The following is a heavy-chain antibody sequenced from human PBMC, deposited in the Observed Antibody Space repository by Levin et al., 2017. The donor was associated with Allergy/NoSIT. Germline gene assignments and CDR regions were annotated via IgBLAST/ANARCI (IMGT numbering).Heavy chain of an antibody. Sequence: GESLKISCAASGFTFSSYAMSWVRQAPGKGLEWVSGFSSTGGSTYYADSVKGRFTIYRDNSKSTLYLQMNSLRVEESAVYSCARILSGTYPGGTHPFDYWGQGTLVTVAS. D-gene: IGHD1/OR15-1a*01. CDR3: ARILSGTYPGGTHPFDY. CDR1: GFTFSSYA. V-gene: IGHV3-23*01. CDR2: FSSTGGST. J-gene: IGHJ4*02.